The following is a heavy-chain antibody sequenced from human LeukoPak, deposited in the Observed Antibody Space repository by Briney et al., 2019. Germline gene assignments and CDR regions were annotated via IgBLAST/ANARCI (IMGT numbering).Heavy chain of an antibody. J-gene: IGHJ6*02. V-gene: IGHV3-74*01. CDR2: INSDGSST. D-gene: IGHD2-15*01. CDR1: GFTFSSYW. CDR3: ARQTPNYYGMDV. Sequence: GGSLRLSCAASGFTFSSYWMHWVRQAPGKGLVWVSRINSDGSSTSYADSVRGRFTISRDNAKNTLYLQMNSLRAEDTAVYYCARQTPNYYGMDVWGQGTTVTVSS.